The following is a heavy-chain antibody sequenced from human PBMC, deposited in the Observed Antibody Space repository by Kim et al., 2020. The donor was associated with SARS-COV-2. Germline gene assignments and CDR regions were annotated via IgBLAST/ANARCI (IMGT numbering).Heavy chain of an antibody. CDR2: IYYSGST. CDR1: GGSISSYY. V-gene: IGHV4-59*13. CDR3: ALVGNSHSYYFDY. Sequence: SETLSLTCTVSGGSISSYYWSWIRQPPGKGLEWIGYIYYSGSTNYNPSLKSRVTISVDTSKNQFSLKLSSVTAADTAVYYCALVGNSHSYYFDYWGQGTLVTVSS. D-gene: IGHD1-26*01. J-gene: IGHJ4*02.